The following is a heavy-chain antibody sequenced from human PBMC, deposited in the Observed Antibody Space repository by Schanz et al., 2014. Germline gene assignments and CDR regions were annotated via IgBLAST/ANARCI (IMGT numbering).Heavy chain of an antibody. D-gene: IGHD1-20*01. V-gene: IGHV3-15*04. J-gene: IGHJ3*02. Sequence: EVQLVESGGGLVKPGGSLRLSCAASGFTFSSYGMNWVRQAPGKGLEWVGRIENNANGATTDYAAPVKGRFTVSRDDSRNTLYLQMNTLRTDDTALYYCTTFNNRDALYIWGQGTMVSVSS. CDR3: TTFNNRDALYI. CDR1: GFTFSSYG. CDR2: IENNANGATT.